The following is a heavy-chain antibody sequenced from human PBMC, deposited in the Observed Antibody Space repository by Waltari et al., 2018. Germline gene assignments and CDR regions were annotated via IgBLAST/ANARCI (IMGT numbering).Heavy chain of an antibody. CDR2: IYYSGST. CDR1: GGSISSSSYY. Sequence: QLQLQESGPGLVKPSETLSLTCTVSGGSISSSSYYWGWIRQPPGKGLEWIGSIYYSGSTYSNPSLKSRFTISVDTSKNQFSLKLSSVTAADTAVYYCARSSSSWYPRADAFDIWGQGTMVTVSS. V-gene: IGHV4-39*01. J-gene: IGHJ3*02. CDR3: ARSSSSWYPRADAFDI. D-gene: IGHD6-13*01.